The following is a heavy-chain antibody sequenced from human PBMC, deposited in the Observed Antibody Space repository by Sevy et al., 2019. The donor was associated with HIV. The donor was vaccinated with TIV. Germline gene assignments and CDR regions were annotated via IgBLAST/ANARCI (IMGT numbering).Heavy chain of an antibody. CDR3: AREAVAARPAHYFDY. D-gene: IGHD6-6*01. CDR1: GYTFTSYG. CDR2: ISAYNGNT. Sequence: ASVKVSCKASGYTFTSYGISWVRQAPGQGLEWMGWISAYNGNTNYAQKLQGRVTMTTDTSTSTGYMELRSLRSDDTAVYYCAREAVAARPAHYFDYWGQGTLVTVSS. J-gene: IGHJ4*02. V-gene: IGHV1-18*01.